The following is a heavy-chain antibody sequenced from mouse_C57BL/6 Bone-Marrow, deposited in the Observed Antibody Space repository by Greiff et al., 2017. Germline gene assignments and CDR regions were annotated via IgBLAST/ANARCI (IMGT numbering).Heavy chain of an antibody. V-gene: IGHV1-81*01. J-gene: IGHJ2*01. CDR2: IYPRSGNT. CDR3: ARCRIYYDYDGYFDY. D-gene: IGHD2-4*01. Sequence: VQLQQSGAELARPGASVKLSCKASGYTFTSYGISWVKQRTGQGLEWIGEIYPRSGNTYYNEKFKGKATLTADKSSSTAYMELSSLTSEDSAVYYCARCRIYYDYDGYFDYWGQGTTLTVSS. CDR1: GYTFTSYG.